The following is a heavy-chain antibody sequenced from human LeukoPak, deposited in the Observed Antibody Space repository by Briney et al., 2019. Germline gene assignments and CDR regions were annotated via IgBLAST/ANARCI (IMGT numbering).Heavy chain of an antibody. CDR2: MKLDGSEE. J-gene: IGHJ5*02. V-gene: IGHV3-7*01. CDR1: GFTFRGGW. Sequence: GGPLRLSCASTGFTFRGGWMSWVRRAPGKGLEWVANMKLDGSEEYYVDSVKGRFTISSDNAKNSLYLQMNSLRVDDTAVYYCARWARYCSSGSCYSWFDPWGQGPLVTVSS. CDR3: ARWARYCSSGSCYSWFDP. D-gene: IGHD2-15*01.